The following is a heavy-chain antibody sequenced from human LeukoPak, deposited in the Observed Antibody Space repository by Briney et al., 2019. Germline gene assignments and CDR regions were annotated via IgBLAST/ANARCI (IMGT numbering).Heavy chain of an antibody. CDR1: GFTFSSYE. Sequence: GGSLRLSRAASGFTFSSYEMNWVRQAPGKGLEWVSYISSSGSTIYYADSVKGRFTISRDNAKNSLYLQMNSLRAEDTAVYYCARDEEGSPRSSSWYAYFVYWGQGTLVTVSS. J-gene: IGHJ4*02. D-gene: IGHD6-13*01. V-gene: IGHV3-48*03. CDR3: ARDEEGSPRSSSWYAYFVY. CDR2: ISSSGSTI.